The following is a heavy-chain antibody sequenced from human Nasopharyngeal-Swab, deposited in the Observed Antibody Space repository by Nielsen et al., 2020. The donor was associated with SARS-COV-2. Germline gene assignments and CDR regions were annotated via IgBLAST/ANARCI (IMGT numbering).Heavy chain of an antibody. D-gene: IGHD4-11*01. Sequence: GGSLRLSCAASGFTFSMYSMNWVRQAPGKGLEWVSSISSRSSYIYYADSVKGRFTISRDNAKNSLYLQMNSLRAEDTAVYYCARDHLMTVTIPYYYYGMDVWGQGTTVTVSS. CDR3: ARDHLMTVTIPYYYYGMDV. CDR2: ISSRSSYI. J-gene: IGHJ6*02. V-gene: IGHV3-21*01. CDR1: GFTFSMYS.